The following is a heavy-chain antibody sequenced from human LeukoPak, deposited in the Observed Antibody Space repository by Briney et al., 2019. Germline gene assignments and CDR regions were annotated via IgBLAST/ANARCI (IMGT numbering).Heavy chain of an antibody. V-gene: IGHV1-69*04. CDR3: ASSPLRYFDWLLSYYFDY. Sequence: SVKVSCKASGGTFSNYAISWVRQAPGQGLEWMGRIIPFLDIADYVQKFQGRVTITADESTSTAYMELSSLRSEDTAVYYCASSPLRYFDWLLSYYFDYWGQGTLVTVSS. CDR2: IIPFLDIA. CDR1: GGTFSNYA. J-gene: IGHJ4*02. D-gene: IGHD3-9*01.